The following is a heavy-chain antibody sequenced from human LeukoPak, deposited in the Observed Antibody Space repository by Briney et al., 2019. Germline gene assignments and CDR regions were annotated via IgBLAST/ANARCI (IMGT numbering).Heavy chain of an antibody. CDR2: ISYSGLT. V-gene: IGHV4-31*03. Sequence: PSQTLSLTCTVSGGSISSGGYYWSWIRQHPGKGLEWIGYISYSGLTYYIPSLKSRVTMSVDTSKNQFSLKLSSVTAADTAVYYCARVFYGSGYEDWGQGTLVTVSS. CDR1: GGSISSGGYY. J-gene: IGHJ4*02. D-gene: IGHD3-10*01. CDR3: ARVFYGSGYED.